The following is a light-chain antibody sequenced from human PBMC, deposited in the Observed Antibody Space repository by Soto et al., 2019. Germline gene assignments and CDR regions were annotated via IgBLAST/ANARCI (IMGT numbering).Light chain of an antibody. J-gene: IGLJ1*01. V-gene: IGLV2-8*01. Sequence: QSALTQHPSASGSPGQSVTISCTGTRSYVGEYNSVSWYQQHPGKAPKLMIYEVSKRLSGVPHRFSGSKSGNTASLNVSGRQAEDEANYYCSSSAGSKEVLGSGTKVT. CDR3: SSSAGSKEV. CDR1: RSYVGEYNS. CDR2: EVS.